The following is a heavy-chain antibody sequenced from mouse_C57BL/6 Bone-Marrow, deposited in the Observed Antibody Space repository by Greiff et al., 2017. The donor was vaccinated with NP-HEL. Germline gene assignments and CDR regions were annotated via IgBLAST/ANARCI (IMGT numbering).Heavy chain of an antibody. CDR2: IDPENGDT. J-gene: IGHJ3*01. Sequence: VQLQQSGAELVRPGASVKLSCTASGFNIKDDHMHWVKQRPEQGLEWIGWIDPENGDTEYASKFQGKATITADTPSNTAYLQLSSLTSQDTAVYYCTRIWPLYDGSSYWGQGTLVTVSA. CDR1: GFNIKDDH. CDR3: TRIWPLYDGSSY. V-gene: IGHV14-4*01. D-gene: IGHD2-3*01.